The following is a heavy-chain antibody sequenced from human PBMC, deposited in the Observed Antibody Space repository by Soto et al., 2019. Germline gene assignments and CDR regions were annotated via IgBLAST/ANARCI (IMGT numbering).Heavy chain of an antibody. Sequence: EEQVSESGGGLVQPGGSLRLSCAASGFNFNTFAMSWIRQAPGKGLEWVSHISSSGGSRDYADSVRGRFTVSRDNSKNVLFLQMNSLIADDTATSYCAIDPPSPWTANWVDPWGRGTLVTVSS. V-gene: IGHV3-23*01. D-gene: IGHD1-1*01. CDR1: GFNFNTFA. J-gene: IGHJ5*02. CDR2: ISSSGGSR. CDR3: AIDPPSPWTANWVDP.